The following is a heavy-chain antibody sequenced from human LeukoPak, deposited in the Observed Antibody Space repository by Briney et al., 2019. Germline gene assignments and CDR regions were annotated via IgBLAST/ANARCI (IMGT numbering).Heavy chain of an antibody. Sequence: SETLSLTCTVSGYSISSGYYWGWIRQPPGKGLEWIGSIYHSGSTYYNPSLKSRVTISVDTSKNQFSLKLSSVTAADTAVYYCARGVSYRSILYWFDPGGRGTLVTVSS. V-gene: IGHV4-38-2*02. D-gene: IGHD6-13*01. J-gene: IGHJ5*02. CDR2: IYHSGST. CDR3: ARGVSYRSILYWFDP. CDR1: GYSISSGYY.